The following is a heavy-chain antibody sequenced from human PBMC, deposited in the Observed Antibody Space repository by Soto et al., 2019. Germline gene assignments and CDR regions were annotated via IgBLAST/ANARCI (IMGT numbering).Heavy chain of an antibody. J-gene: IGHJ6*02. D-gene: IGHD4-4*01. CDR2: ISYDGSNK. CDR1: GFTFSSYA. CDR3: ARDRDDYRMKYYYYYGMDV. Sequence: GGSLRLSCAASGFTFSSYAMHWVRQAPGKGLEWVAVISYDGSNKYYADSVKGRFTISRDNSKNTLYLQMNSLRAEDTAVYYCARDRDDYRMKYYYYYGMDVWGQGTTVTVSS. V-gene: IGHV3-30-3*01.